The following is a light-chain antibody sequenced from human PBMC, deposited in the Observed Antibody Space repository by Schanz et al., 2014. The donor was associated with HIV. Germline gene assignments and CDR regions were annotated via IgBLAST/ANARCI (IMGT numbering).Light chain of an antibody. CDR1: QSISSW. CDR2: KAS. CDR3: QQSNSFPYT. Sequence: DIQMTQSPSTLSASVGDRVTITCRASQSISSWLAWYQQKPGKAPKLLIYKASTLESGVPSRFSGSGSGANFTLTISGLRPEDFATYYCQQSNSFPYTFGQGTKVE. J-gene: IGKJ2*01. V-gene: IGKV1-5*03.